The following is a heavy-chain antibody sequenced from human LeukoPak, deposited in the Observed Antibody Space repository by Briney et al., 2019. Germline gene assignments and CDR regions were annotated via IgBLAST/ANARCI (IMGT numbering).Heavy chain of an antibody. CDR2: IYSGGST. CDR1: GFTVSSNY. V-gene: IGHV3-53*01. D-gene: IGHD6-19*01. CDR3: ARALAVAGFDY. Sequence: GGSLRLSCAASGFTVSSNYMSWVRQAPGKGLEWVSVIYSGGSTYYADSVKGRFTISRDNSKNTLNLQMNSLRAEDTAVYYCARALAVAGFDYWGQGTLVTVSS. J-gene: IGHJ4*02.